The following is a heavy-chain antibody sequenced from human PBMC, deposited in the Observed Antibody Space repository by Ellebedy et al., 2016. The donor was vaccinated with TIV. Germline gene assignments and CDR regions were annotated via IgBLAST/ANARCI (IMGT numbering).Heavy chain of an antibody. J-gene: IGHJ3*02. CDR2: IYYSGST. V-gene: IGHV4-39*07. CDR3: ARDATWGAFDI. CDR1: GGSISSRSYY. D-gene: IGHD2-15*01. Sequence: SETLSLXXTVSGGSISSRSYYWGWIRQPPGKGLEWIGSIYYSGSTYYNPSLKSRVTISVDTSKNQFSLKLSSVTAADTAVYYCARDATWGAFDIWGQGTMVTVSS.